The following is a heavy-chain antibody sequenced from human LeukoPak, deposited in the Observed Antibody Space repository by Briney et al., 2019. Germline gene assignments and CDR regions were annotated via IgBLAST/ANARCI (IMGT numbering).Heavy chain of an antibody. CDR2: IYNSGST. Sequence: SETLSLTCTVSGGSISSYYWSWIRQPPGKGLEWTGYIYNSGSTNYNPSLKSRVTISVDTSKNQFSLKLSSVTAADTAVYYCAGSSYGSGSYYYYYGMDVWGQGTTVTVSS. J-gene: IGHJ6*02. CDR3: AGSSYGSGSYYYYYGMDV. D-gene: IGHD3-10*01. V-gene: IGHV4-59*01. CDR1: GGSISSYY.